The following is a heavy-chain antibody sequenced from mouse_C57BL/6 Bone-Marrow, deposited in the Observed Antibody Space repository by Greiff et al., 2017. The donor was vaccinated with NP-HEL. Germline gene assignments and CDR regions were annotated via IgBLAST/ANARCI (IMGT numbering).Heavy chain of an antibody. J-gene: IGHJ4*01. V-gene: IGHV3-6*01. CDR2: ISYDGSN. CDR1: GYSITSGYY. D-gene: IGHD2-4*01. Sequence: EVQRVESGPGLVKPSQSLSLTCSVTGYSITSGYYWNWIRQFPGNKLEWMGYISYDGSNNYNPSLKNRISITRDTSKNQFFLKLNSVTTEDTATYYCARAYYDYDGPSGMDYWGQGTSVTVSS. CDR3: ARAYYDYDGPSGMDY.